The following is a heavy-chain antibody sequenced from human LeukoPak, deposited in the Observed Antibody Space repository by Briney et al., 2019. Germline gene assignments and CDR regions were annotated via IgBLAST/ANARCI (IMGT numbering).Heavy chain of an antibody. CDR2: ISSSSRFI. D-gene: IGHD3-10*01. J-gene: IGHJ4*02. V-gene: IGHV3-48*02. CDR3: VLGSPFDY. CDR1: GFTFSNAW. Sequence: GGSLRLSCAASGFTFSNAWMSWVRQAPGKGLEWVSYISSSSRFIYYADSVKGRFTISRDNATDSLSLQMNSLRDEDTAVYYCVLGSPFDYWGQGTLVTVSS.